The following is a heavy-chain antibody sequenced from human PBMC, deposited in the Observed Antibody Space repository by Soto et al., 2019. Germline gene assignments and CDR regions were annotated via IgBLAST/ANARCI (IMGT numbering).Heavy chain of an antibody. CDR2: INTNTGNP. D-gene: IGHD2-2*01. V-gene: IGHV7-4-1*01. CDR3: ARGLCSSTSCYFNWFDP. J-gene: IGHJ5*02. CDR1: GYTFTSYA. Sequence: ASVKVSCKASGYTFTSYARNWVRQAPGQGLEWMGWINTNTGNPTYAQGFTGRFVFSLDTSVSTAYLQICSLKAEDTAVYYCARGLCSSTSCYFNWFDPWGQGTLVTVSS.